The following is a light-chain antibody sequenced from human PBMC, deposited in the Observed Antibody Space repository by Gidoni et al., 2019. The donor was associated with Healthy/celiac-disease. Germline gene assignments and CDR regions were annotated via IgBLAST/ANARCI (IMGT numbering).Light chain of an antibody. CDR1: QSISSY. J-gene: IGKJ1*01. CDR3: QPSYSKGWT. V-gene: IGKV1-39*01. CDR2: AAS. Sequence: DIQMTQSPSSLSASVGDRVTITCRESQSISSYLNWYQQKPGKAPKLLIYAASSVQSGVPSTFSGSGSADFTLTISSLQPEDFATYYCQPSYSKGWTFGQGTKVEIK.